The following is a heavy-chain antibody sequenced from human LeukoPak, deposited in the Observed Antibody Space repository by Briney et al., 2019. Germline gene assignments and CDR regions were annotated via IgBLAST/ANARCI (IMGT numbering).Heavy chain of an antibody. CDR2: IIPILGIA. Sequence: GASVKVSCKASGGTFSSYAISWVRQAPGQGLEWMGRIIPILGIANYAQKFQGRVTITADESTATAYMELSSLTSEDTAVYYCARAYSNYIRYYYMDVWGKGTTVTVSS. CDR3: ARAYSNYIRYYYMDV. D-gene: IGHD4-11*01. CDR1: GGTFSSYA. V-gene: IGHV1-69*04. J-gene: IGHJ6*03.